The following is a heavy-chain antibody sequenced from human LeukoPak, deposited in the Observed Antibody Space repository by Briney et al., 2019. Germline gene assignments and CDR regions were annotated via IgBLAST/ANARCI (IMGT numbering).Heavy chain of an antibody. CDR1: GGSISSNNW. D-gene: IGHD1-1*01. Sequence: SETLSLTCAVSGGSISSNNWWIWVRQSPEKGLEWIGEIYHDGSTNYNPSLKSRVTISMDKSKNQLSLKLNFVTAADTAVYYCARENDSLGYSSAFDIWGQGTMVTVSS. CDR3: ARENDSLGYSSAFDI. CDR2: IYHDGST. V-gene: IGHV4-4*02. J-gene: IGHJ3*02.